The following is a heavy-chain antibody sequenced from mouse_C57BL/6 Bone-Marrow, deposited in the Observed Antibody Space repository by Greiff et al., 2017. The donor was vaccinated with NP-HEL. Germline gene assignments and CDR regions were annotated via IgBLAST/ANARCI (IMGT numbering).Heavy chain of an antibody. Sequence: QVQLQQSGAELVKPGASVKISCKASGYAFSSSWMNWVKQRPGKGLEWIGPIYPGDGDTNYNGKFKGKATLTADKSSSTAYMQLSSLTSEDSAVFYFGSCSNNRYFDVWGKGTTVTVSS. CDR3: GSCSNNRYFDV. CDR1: GYAFSSSW. CDR2: IYPGDGDT. J-gene: IGHJ1*03. D-gene: IGHD2-5*01. V-gene: IGHV1-80*01.